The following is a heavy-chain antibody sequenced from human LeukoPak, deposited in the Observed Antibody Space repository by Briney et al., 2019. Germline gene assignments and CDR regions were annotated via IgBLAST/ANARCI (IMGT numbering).Heavy chain of an antibody. CDR1: GGSISSYY. CDR3: ARTWIQLWLLDYYYYMDV. D-gene: IGHD5-18*01. CDR2: IYYSGST. Sequence: SETLSLTCTVSGGSISSYYWSWIRQPPGKGLEWIGYIYYSGSTNYNPSLKSRVTISVDTSKNQFSLKLSSVTAADTAVYYCARTWIQLWLLDYYYYMDVWGKGTTVTVSS. V-gene: IGHV4-59*01. J-gene: IGHJ6*03.